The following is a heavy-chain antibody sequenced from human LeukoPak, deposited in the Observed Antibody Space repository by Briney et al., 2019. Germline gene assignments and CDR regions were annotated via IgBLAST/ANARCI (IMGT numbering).Heavy chain of an antibody. CDR2: IYHSGST. CDR3: ARGGIVVVTALYNWFDP. V-gene: IGHV4-38-2*02. J-gene: IGHJ5*02. D-gene: IGHD2-21*02. Sequence: SETLSLTCTVSGYSISSGYYWGWIRQPPGKGLEWIGSIYHSGSTYYNPSLKSRVTISVDTSKNQFSLKLSSVTAADTAVYYCARGGIVVVTALYNWFDPWGQGTLVTVSS. CDR1: GYSISSGYY.